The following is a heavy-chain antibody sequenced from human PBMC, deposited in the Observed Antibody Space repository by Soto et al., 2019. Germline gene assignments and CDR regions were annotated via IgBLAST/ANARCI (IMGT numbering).Heavy chain of an antibody. CDR3: ARTTIFGVVTDY. CDR2: IYYSGST. V-gene: IGHV4-59*08. Sequence: SETLSLTCTVSGGSISSYYWSWIRQPPGKGLEWIGYIYYSGSTNYNPSLKSRVTISVDTSKNQFSLKLSSVTAADTAVYYCARTTIFGVVTDYWGQGTLVTVS. J-gene: IGHJ4*02. D-gene: IGHD3-3*01. CDR1: GGSISSYY.